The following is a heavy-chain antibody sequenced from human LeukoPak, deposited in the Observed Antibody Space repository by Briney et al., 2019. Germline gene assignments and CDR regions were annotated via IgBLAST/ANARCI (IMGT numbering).Heavy chain of an antibody. CDR3: ARVATVMYSSSGLWFDP. CDR2: INRSGGST. J-gene: IGHJ5*02. Sequence: ASVKVSCKASGYTFTSYYMHWVRQAPGQGLEWMGIINRSGGSTSYAQKFQGRVTITTDESTSTAYMELSSLRSEDTAVYYCARVATVMYSSSGLWFDPWGQGTLVTVSS. V-gene: IGHV1-46*01. CDR1: GYTFTSYY. D-gene: IGHD6-6*01.